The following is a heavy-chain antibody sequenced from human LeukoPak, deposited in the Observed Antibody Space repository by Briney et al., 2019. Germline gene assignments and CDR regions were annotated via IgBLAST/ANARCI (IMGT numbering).Heavy chain of an antibody. CDR1: GYTFTGYY. CDR3: AREGDSCSGGSCYPEGMDV. D-gene: IGHD2-15*01. Sequence: ASVKVSCKASGYTFTGYYMHWVRQAPGQGLEWMGWINPNSGGTNYAQKFQGRVTMTRDTSISTAYMELSRLRSDDTAVYYCAREGDSCSGGSCYPEGMDVWGQGTTVTVSS. V-gene: IGHV1-2*02. J-gene: IGHJ6*02. CDR2: INPNSGGT.